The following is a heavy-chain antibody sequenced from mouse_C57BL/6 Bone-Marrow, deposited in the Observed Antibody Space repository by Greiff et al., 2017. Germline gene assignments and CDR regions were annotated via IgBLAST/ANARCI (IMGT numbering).Heavy chain of an antibody. CDR1: GFTFSSYA. CDR2: ISDGGSYT. J-gene: IGHJ3*01. V-gene: IGHV5-4*01. CDR3: ARDIGYGPFAY. D-gene: IGHD2-10*02. Sequence: EVKLVESGGGLVKPGGSLKLSCAASGFTFSSYAMSWVRQTPEKRLEWVATISDGGSYTYYPDNVKGRFTISRDNAKNNLYLQMSHLKSEDTAMYYCARDIGYGPFAYWGQGTLVTVSA.